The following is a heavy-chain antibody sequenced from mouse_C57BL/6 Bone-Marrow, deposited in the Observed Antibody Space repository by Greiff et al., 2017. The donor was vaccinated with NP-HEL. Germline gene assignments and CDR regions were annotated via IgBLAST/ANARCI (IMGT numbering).Heavy chain of an antibody. CDR2: IDPSDSYT. V-gene: IGHV1-69*01. CDR3: ARDYYGSRYYYAMDY. Sequence: QVQLQQPGAELVMPGASVKLSCKASGYTFTSYWMRWVKQRPGQGLEWIGEIDPSDSYTNYNQKFKGKSTLTVDKSSSTAYMQLSSLTSEDSAVYYCARDYYGSRYYYAMDYWGQGTSVTVSS. D-gene: IGHD1-1*01. J-gene: IGHJ4*01. CDR1: GYTFTSYW.